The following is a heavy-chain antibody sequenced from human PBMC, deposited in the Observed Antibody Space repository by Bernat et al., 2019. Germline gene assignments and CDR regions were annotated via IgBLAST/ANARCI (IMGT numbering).Heavy chain of an antibody. CDR2: INHSGST. CDR1: GGSFSGYY. Sequence: QVQLQQWGAGLLKPSETLSLTCAVYGGSFSGYYWSWIRQPPGKGLEWIGEINHSGSTNYNPSLKSRVTISVDTSKNQFSLKLSSVTAADTAVYYCARGRYYGSGSYGYWGQGTLVTVS. CDR3: ARGRYYGSGSYGY. J-gene: IGHJ4*02. D-gene: IGHD3-10*01. V-gene: IGHV4-34*01.